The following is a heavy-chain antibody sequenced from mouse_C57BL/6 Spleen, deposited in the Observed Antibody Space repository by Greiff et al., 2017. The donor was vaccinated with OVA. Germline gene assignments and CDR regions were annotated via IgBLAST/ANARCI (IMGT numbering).Heavy chain of an antibody. CDR1: GYTFTSYW. V-gene: IGHV1-64*01. J-gene: IGHJ3*01. CDR3: ARISNWDGFAY. CDR2: IHPNSGST. D-gene: IGHD4-1*02. Sequence: VQLKQPGAELVKPGASVKLSCKASGYTFTSYWMHWVKQRPGQGLEWIGMIHPNSGSTNYNEKFKSKATLTVDKSSSTAYMQLSSLTSEDSAVYYCARISNWDGFAYWGQGTLVTVSA.